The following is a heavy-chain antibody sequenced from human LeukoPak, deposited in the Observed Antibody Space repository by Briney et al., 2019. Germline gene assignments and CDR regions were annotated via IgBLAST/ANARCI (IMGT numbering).Heavy chain of an antibody. Sequence: ASVKVSCKASGYTFTSYAMHWVRQAPGQRLEWMGWINAGNGNTKYSQKFQGRVTITRDTSASTAYMELSSLRAEDTAVYFCARQPTATTEFDYWGQGTLVTVSS. J-gene: IGHJ4*02. V-gene: IGHV1-3*01. D-gene: IGHD4-17*01. CDR2: INAGNGNT. CDR1: GYTFTSYA. CDR3: ARQPTATTEFDY.